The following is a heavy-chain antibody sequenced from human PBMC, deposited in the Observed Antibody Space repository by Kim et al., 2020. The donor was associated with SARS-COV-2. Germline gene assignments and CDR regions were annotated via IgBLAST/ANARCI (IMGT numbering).Heavy chain of an antibody. Sequence: SETLSLTCTVSGGSISSSSYYWGRIRQPPGKGLEWIGSSYYSGSTYYNPSLKSRVTISVDTSKNQFSLKQSSVTAADTAVYYCARDIAVAGYYYYYGMDVWGQGTTVTVSS. CDR2: SYYSGST. CDR1: GGSISSSSYY. V-gene: IGHV4-39*02. D-gene: IGHD6-19*01. CDR3: ARDIAVAGYYYYYGMDV. J-gene: IGHJ6*02.